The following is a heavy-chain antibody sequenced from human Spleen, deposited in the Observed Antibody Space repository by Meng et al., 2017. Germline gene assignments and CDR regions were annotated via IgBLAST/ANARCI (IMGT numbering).Heavy chain of an antibody. V-gene: IGHV4-34*01. CDR2: INHSGST. D-gene: IGHD6-19*01. J-gene: IGHJ4*02. CDR3: ARGYGWYNY. Sequence: SWIRQPPGKGLEWIGEINHSGSTNYNPSLKSRVTISVDTSKNRFSLKLSSVTAADTAVYYCARGYGWYNYWGQGTLVTVSS.